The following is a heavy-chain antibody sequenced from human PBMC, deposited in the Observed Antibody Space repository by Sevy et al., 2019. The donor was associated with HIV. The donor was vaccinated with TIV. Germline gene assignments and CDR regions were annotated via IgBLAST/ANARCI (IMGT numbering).Heavy chain of an antibody. D-gene: IGHD4-17*01. CDR2: ISYDGRKK. J-gene: IGHJ4*02. V-gene: IGHV3-30*04. Sequence: GGSLRLSCVASGFSFNKYAMHWVRQAPGKGLEWIGFISYDGRKKDYADSVKGRVTISRDDSKNTLYLQLDSLRGEHTAVYYSPRDPEIGDYFLLFDYWGQRTLVTVS. CDR3: PRDPEIGDYFLLFDY. CDR1: GFSFNKYA.